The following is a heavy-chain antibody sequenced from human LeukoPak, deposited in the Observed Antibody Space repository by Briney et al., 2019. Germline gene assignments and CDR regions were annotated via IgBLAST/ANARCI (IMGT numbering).Heavy chain of an antibody. V-gene: IGHV4-39*02. CDR2: IYYTGSA. D-gene: IGHD3-9*01. Sequence: PSETLSLTCTVSGASVSSRPHFWAWIRQTPGKGLEWIGTIYYTGSANYNPSLKSRVTMSVDTSKDHFSLNLSSVTATDTAVYFCVRLLGGYFAGNTFELWGQGTVVSVSS. J-gene: IGHJ3*01. CDR3: VRLLGGYFAGNTFEL. CDR1: GASVSSRPHF.